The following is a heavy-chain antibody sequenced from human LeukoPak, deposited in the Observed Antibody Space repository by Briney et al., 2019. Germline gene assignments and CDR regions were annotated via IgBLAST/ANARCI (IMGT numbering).Heavy chain of an antibody. CDR2: ISSSSSTI. CDR3: ARDPCSSTSCHAGWFDP. D-gene: IGHD2-2*01. Sequence: GGSLRLSCAASGFTFSSYSMNWVRQAPGKGLEWVSYISSSSSTIYYADSVKGRFTISRDNAKNSLYLQMNSLRAEDTAVYYCARDPCSSTSCHAGWFDPWGQGTLVTVSS. V-gene: IGHV3-48*01. J-gene: IGHJ5*02. CDR1: GFTFSSYS.